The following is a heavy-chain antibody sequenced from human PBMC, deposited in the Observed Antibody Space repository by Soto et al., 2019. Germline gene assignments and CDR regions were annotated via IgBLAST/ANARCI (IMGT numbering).Heavy chain of an antibody. Sequence: QVQLVQSGAEVKKPGASVKVSCKASGYTFTSYGISWVRQAPGQGLAWMGWSSAYNGNTNYAQKLQGRVTMTTDTSTSTAYRELRSLRSDDTAVYYCARYQGTSGWPPRYYFGMDVWGQGTTVTVSS. J-gene: IGHJ6*02. CDR1: GYTFTSYG. CDR3: ARYQGTSGWPPRYYFGMDV. D-gene: IGHD6-19*01. CDR2: SSAYNGNT. V-gene: IGHV1-18*01.